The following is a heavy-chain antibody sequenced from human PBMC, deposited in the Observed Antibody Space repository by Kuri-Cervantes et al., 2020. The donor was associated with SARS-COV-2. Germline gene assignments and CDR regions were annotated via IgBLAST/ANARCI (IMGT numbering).Heavy chain of an antibody. CDR1: RGSTSRGGYY. J-gene: IGHJ4*02. D-gene: IGHD2-8*01. CDR2: IYYSGST. V-gene: IGHV4-31*03. Sequence: SESLSLSCTFDRGSTSRGGYYCSWIRQHPGEGLEWIGYIYYSGSTYYNPSLKSRATISVDTSKNQFSLKLSSVTAADTAVYSCARGRGGYGLMEYAIHYFDYWGQGTLVTVSS. CDR3: ARGRGGYGLMEYAIHYFDY.